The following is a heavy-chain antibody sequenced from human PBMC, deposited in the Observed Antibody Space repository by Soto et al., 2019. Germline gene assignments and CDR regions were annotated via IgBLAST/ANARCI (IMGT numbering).Heavy chain of an antibody. Sequence: GGSLRLSCAASGFTFSSYGMHWVRQAPGKGLEWVAVISYDGSNKYYADSVKGRFTISRDNSKNTLYLQMGSLRAEDMAVYYCARGLAYFDYWGQGTLVTVSS. CDR1: GFTFSSYG. V-gene: IGHV3-30*03. CDR3: ARGLAYFDY. J-gene: IGHJ4*02. CDR2: ISYDGSNK.